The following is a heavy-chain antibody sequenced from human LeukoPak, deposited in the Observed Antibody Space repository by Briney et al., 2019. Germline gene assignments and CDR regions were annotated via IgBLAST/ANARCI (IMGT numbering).Heavy chain of an antibody. V-gene: IGHV3-66*01. D-gene: IGHD6-19*01. Sequence: PGGSLRLSCAASGFIFSHYGMNWVRQAPGKGLEWVSVIYSGGSTYYADSVKGRFTISRDNSKNTLYLQMNSLRAEDTAVYYCARARIWQWLVPGDYWGQGTLVTVSS. J-gene: IGHJ4*02. CDR1: GFIFSHYG. CDR2: IYSGGST. CDR3: ARARIWQWLVPGDY.